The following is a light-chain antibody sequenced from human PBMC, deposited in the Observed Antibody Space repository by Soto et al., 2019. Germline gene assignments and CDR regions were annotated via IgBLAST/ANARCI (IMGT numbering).Light chain of an antibody. CDR3: QQYNSYSPT. CDR2: ATS. CDR1: QNIKSF. J-gene: IGKJ1*01. V-gene: IGKV1-39*01. Sequence: DIQMTQSPSSLSASVGERVTITCRASQNIKSFLNWYQQKPGKAPKLLIYATSSVQSGVPARFSGGRSGTDFSLSISSLQPEDFATYYCQQYNSYSPTFGQGTRVEIK.